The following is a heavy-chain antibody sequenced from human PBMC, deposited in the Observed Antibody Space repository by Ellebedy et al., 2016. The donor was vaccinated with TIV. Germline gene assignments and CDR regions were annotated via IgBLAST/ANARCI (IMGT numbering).Heavy chain of an antibody. Sequence: PGGSLRLSCAASGFTISGSDIHWLRQAPGKGLEWLAHDGNINYYADSVRGRFTTSRDNYRNTLFLQMNSLRPEDTAVYYCARGPIHGGFDYWGQGTLVTVSS. CDR3: ARGPIHGGFDY. V-gene: IGHV3-30-3*01. CDR2: DGNIN. D-gene: IGHD3-16*01. J-gene: IGHJ4*02. CDR1: GFTISGSD.